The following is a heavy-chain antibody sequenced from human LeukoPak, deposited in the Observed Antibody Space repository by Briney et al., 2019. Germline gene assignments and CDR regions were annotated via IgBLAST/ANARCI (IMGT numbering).Heavy chain of an antibody. CDR1: GYTFTSHY. J-gene: IGHJ6*02. D-gene: IGHD5-12*01. V-gene: IGHV1-46*01. Sequence: ASVTVSCTASGYTFTSHYMHWVRQAPGQGLEWMGIINPSGGSTSYAQKFQGKVTMTRDTSTSTVYMELSSLRSEDTAVYYCARANGVVATNGMDVWGQGTTVTVSS. CDR2: INPSGGST. CDR3: ARANGVVATNGMDV.